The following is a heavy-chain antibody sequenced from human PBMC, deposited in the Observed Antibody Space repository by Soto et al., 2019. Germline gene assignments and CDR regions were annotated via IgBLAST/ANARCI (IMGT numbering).Heavy chain of an antibody. J-gene: IGHJ6*02. V-gene: IGHV1-2*02. Sequence: ASVKVSCKASGYTFTGYYMHWVRQAPGQGLEWMGWINPNSGGTNYAQKFQGRVTMTRDTSISTAYMELSRLRSDDTAVYYCAREGIVATITPYYYYGMDVWGQGTTVTVSS. CDR2: INPNSGGT. D-gene: IGHD5-12*01. CDR3: AREGIVATITPYYYYGMDV. CDR1: GYTFTGYY.